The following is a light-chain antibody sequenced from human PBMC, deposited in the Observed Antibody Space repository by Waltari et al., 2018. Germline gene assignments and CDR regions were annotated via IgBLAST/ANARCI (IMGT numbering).Light chain of an antibody. J-gene: IGLJ1*01. Sequence: QSVVPQPPSASGTPGQRVTIFCSGSSSNIVRNHVYWYRQFPGAAPKLLIYRDDQRPSGVADRFSGSKSGTSASLAIGGLRSEDEADYYCATWDDSLSGGVFGTGTKVTVV. CDR2: RDD. CDR3: ATWDDSLSGGV. V-gene: IGLV1-47*01. CDR1: SSNIVRNH.